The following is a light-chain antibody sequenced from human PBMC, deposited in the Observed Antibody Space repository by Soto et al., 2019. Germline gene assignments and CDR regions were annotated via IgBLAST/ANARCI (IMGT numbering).Light chain of an antibody. V-gene: IGKV3-20*01. CDR2: GAS. J-gene: IGKJ1*01. Sequence: EIVLTQSPGTLSLSPGERATLSCRASQSINSIYLAWYQQKPGQAPKLLIHGASNRATDIPDRFSGSGSGTDFTLTIIRLEPEDFAVYYCQQYGSSRWTFGQGTKVDIK. CDR3: QQYGSSRWT. CDR1: QSINSIY.